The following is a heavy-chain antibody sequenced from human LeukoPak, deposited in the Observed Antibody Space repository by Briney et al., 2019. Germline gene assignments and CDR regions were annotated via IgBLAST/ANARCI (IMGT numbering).Heavy chain of an antibody. V-gene: IGHV4-59*01. CDR2: IYYSGST. Sequence: PSETLSLTCTVSGASISNYYWSWIRQPPGKGLEWIGYIYYSGSTNYNPSLKSRVTISVDTSKNQFSLKLSSVTAADTAVYYCARDDFADSSGHYILGGAFDIWGQGTMVAVSS. D-gene: IGHD3-22*01. CDR1: GASISNYY. CDR3: ARDDFADSSGHYILGGAFDI. J-gene: IGHJ3*02.